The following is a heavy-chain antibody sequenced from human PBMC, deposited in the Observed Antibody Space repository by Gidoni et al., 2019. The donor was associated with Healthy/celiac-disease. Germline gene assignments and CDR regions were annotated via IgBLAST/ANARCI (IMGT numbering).Heavy chain of an antibody. CDR1: GFTFSGSA. D-gene: IGHD2-15*01. CDR2: IRSKANSYAT. CDR3: TGYCSGGSCYVY. J-gene: IGHJ4*02. V-gene: IGHV3-73*02. Sequence: EVQLVESGGGLVQPGGSLKLSCAASGFTFSGSAMHWVRQASGKGLEWVGRIRSKANSYATAYAASVKGRFTISRDDSKNTAYLQMNSLKTEDTAVYYCTGYCSGGSCYVYWGQGTLVTVSS.